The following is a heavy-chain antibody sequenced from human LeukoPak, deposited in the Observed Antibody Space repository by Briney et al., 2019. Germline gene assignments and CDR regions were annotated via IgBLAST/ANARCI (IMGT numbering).Heavy chain of an antibody. D-gene: IGHD3-9*01. CDR3: ARASYYDILTGYFDAFDI. CDR1: GFTVSSNY. V-gene: IGHV3-53*01. CDR2: IYSGGST. J-gene: IGHJ3*02. Sequence: EGSLRLSCAASGFTVSSNYMSWVRQAPGKGLEWVSVIYSGGSTYYADSVKGRFTISRDNSKNTLYLQMNSLRAEDTAVYYCARASYYDILTGYFDAFDIWGQGTMVTVSS.